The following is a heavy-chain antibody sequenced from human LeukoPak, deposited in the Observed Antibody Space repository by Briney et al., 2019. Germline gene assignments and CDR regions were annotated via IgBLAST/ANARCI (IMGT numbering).Heavy chain of an antibody. CDR3: ARDSIWGPFGY. J-gene: IGHJ4*02. CDR2: IYYSGST. CDR1: GGSISSSSYY. Sequence: SETLSLTCTVSGGSISSSSYYWGWIRQPPGKGLEWIGSIYYSGSTYYNPSLKSRVTISVDTSKNQFSLKLSSVTAADTAVYYCARDSIWGPFGYWGQGTLVTVSS. V-gene: IGHV4-39*07. D-gene: IGHD7-27*01.